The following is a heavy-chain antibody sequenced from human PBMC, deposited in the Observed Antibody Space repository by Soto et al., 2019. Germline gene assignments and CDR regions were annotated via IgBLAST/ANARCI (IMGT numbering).Heavy chain of an antibody. Sequence: TSETLSLTCTVSGGSISSGGYSWGWIRQPPGKGLEWIGYISHSGSTYYNPSLKSRVTISVDRSKNQFFLKLSSVTAADTAVYYCARGGMLPDYWGQGTLVTVSS. V-gene: IGHV4-30-2*01. J-gene: IGHJ4*02. CDR3: ARGGMLPDY. CDR2: ISHSGST. CDR1: GGSISSGGYS. D-gene: IGHD3-10*02.